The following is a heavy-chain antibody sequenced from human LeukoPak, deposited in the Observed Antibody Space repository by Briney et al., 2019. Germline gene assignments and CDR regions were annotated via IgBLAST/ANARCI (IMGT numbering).Heavy chain of an antibody. V-gene: IGHV3-30*18. J-gene: IGHJ4*02. Sequence: GGSLRLSCAASGFTFSNYGMHCVRQAPSKGLEWVAVISYDGSNKYYADSVKGRFAISRDNSKNTLYLQMNSLRAEDTAVYYCAKAYGYCTTTSCSHEEFDYWGQGTLVTVSS. CDR3: AKAYGYCTTTSCSHEEFDY. D-gene: IGHD2-2*01. CDR1: GFTFSNYG. CDR2: ISYDGSNK.